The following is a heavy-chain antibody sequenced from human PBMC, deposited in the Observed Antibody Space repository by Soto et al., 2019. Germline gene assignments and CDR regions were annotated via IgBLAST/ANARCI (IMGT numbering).Heavy chain of an antibody. V-gene: IGHV4-31*03. CDR1: GGSISSGGYY. CDR3: ARDSSRGAGFDY. CDR2: IYYSGST. J-gene: IGHJ4*02. D-gene: IGHD3-10*01. Sequence: QVQLQESGPGLVKPSQTLSLTCTVSGGSISSGGYYWSWIRQHPGTGLVWIGYIYYSGSTYYNPSLKSRVTISVDTSKNQFSLKLSSVTAADTAVYYCARDSSRGAGFDYWGQGTLVTVSS.